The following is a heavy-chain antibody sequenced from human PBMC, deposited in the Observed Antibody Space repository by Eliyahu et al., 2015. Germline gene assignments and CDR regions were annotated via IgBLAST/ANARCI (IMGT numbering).Heavy chain of an antibody. D-gene: IGHD6-19*01. V-gene: IGHV3-33*01. CDR3: AREQEGGIAVAGNWYFDL. Sequence: QVQLVESGGGVVQPGRSLXXXXAASGFPFXXYGRHWVRQAPGKGLEWVAVIWYDGSNKYYADSVKGRFTISRDNSKNTLYLQMNSLRAEDTAVYYCAREQEGGIAVAGNWYFDLWGRGTLVTVSS. CDR2: IWYDGSNK. CDR1: GFPFXXYG. J-gene: IGHJ2*01.